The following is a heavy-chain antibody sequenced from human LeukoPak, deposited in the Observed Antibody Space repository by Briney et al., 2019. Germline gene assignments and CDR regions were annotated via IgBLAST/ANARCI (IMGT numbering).Heavy chain of an antibody. CDR3: ARDNPIQLWPNYYYYYGMDV. CDR1: GFTFSSYW. D-gene: IGHD5-18*01. J-gene: IGHJ6*02. Sequence: SGGSLRLSCAASGFTFSSYWMHWARQAPGKGLVWVSRINSDGSSTSYADSVKGRFTISRDNAKNTLYLQMNSLRAEDTAVYYCARDNPIQLWPNYYYYYGMDVWGQGTTVTVSS. CDR2: INSDGSST. V-gene: IGHV3-74*01.